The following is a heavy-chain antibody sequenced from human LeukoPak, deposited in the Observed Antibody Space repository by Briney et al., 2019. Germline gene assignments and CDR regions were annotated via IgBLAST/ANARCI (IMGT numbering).Heavy chain of an antibody. CDR1: GGSISSYY. CDR3: ARETPTMVRGVKEAFDI. Sequence: PSETLSLTCTVSGGSISSYYWSWIRQPPGKGLEWIGYIYYSGSTNYNPSLKSRVTISVDTSKNQFSLKLSSVTAADTGVYCCARETPTMVRGVKEAFDIWGQGTMVTVSS. J-gene: IGHJ3*02. V-gene: IGHV4-59*01. CDR2: IYYSGST. D-gene: IGHD3-10*01.